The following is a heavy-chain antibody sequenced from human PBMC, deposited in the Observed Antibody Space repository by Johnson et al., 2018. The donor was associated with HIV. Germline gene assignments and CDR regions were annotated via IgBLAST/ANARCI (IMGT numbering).Heavy chain of an antibody. D-gene: IGHD3-22*01. J-gene: IGHJ3*02. CDR2: INWNGGST. Sequence: VQLVESGGGVVRPGGSLRLSCAASGFTFDDYGMSWVRQAPGKGLEWVSGINWNGGSTGYADSVKGRFTISRDNSKNTLYLQMNSLRAEDTAVYYCARERDSSGYYSDAFDIWGQGTMVTVSS. CDR1: GFTFDDYG. CDR3: ARERDSSGYYSDAFDI. V-gene: IGHV3-20*04.